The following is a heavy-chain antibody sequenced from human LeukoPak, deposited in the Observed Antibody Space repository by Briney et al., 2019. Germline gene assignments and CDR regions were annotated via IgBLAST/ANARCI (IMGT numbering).Heavy chain of an antibody. Sequence: GASVKLPCKTSGYRFTAHFMYWVRQAPGQGLEWMGWINPNDGGTNYAQKFQGRVTLTRDTTFTTTYMDVTRLTSDDTAVYYCARGGVPGQQLDYWGPGTLVTVSS. D-gene: IGHD6-13*01. J-gene: IGHJ4*02. V-gene: IGHV1-2*02. CDR2: INPNDGGT. CDR3: ARGGVPGQQLDY. CDR1: GYRFTAHF.